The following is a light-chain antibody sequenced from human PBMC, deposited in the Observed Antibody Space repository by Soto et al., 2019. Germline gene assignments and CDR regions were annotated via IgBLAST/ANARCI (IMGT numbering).Light chain of an antibody. V-gene: IGKV3D-15*01. CDR1: QSVXNN. Sequence: GLTQSAAALSVSPGERAALSCRASQSVXNNLDWYQQKPGQTPRLLXVGASTMATGSPARLSGSGSEAEFALTISTLQSEDFAVYYCQQYRVWTLTFGGGTKVDIK. CDR3: QQYRVWTLT. CDR2: GAS. J-gene: IGKJ4*01.